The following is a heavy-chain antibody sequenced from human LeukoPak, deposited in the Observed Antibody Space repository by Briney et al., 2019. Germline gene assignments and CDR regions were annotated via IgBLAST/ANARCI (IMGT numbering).Heavy chain of an antibody. Sequence: PGGSLRLSCAASGFTFSSYWMHWVRQAPGKGLEWVANIKLDGTEKYYVDSVKGRFTISRDNAKNSLYLQMNSLRAEDTAVYYCASDRFYFGVWGQGILVTVSS. V-gene: IGHV3-7*05. CDR3: ASDRFYFGV. CDR1: GFTFSSYW. CDR2: IKLDGTEK. D-gene: IGHD3-16*01. J-gene: IGHJ4*02.